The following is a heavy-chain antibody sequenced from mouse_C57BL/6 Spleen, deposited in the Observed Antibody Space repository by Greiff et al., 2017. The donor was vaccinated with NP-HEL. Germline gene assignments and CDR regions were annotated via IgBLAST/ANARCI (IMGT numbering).Heavy chain of an antibody. Sequence: EVQLQESGPELVKPGASVKISCKASGYSFTDYNMNWVKQSNGKSLEWIGVINPNYGTTSYNQKFKGKATLTVDQSSSTAYMQLNSLTSEDSAVYYCARENLLHHRYYAMDYWGQGTSVTVSS. CDR3: ARENLLHHRYYAMDY. J-gene: IGHJ4*01. CDR1: GYSFTDYN. D-gene: IGHD1-1*01. CDR2: INPNYGTT. V-gene: IGHV1-39*01.